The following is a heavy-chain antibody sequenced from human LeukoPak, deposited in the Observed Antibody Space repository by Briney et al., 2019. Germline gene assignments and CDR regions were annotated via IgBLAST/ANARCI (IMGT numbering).Heavy chain of an antibody. CDR2: ISSSSSYI. J-gene: IGHJ3*02. D-gene: IGHD3-22*01. CDR1: GFTFSSHS. V-gene: IGHV3-21*01. Sequence: GGSLRLSCAASGFTFSSHSMNWVRQAPGKGLEWVSSISSSSSYIYYADSVKGRFTISRDNAKNSLYLQMNSLRAEDTAVYYCARDNPYYYDSSGYYQGAFDIWGQGTMVTVSS. CDR3: ARDNPYYYDSSGYYQGAFDI.